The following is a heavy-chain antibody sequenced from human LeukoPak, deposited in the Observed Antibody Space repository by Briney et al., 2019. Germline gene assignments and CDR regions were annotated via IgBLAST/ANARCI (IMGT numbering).Heavy chain of an antibody. D-gene: IGHD6-19*01. J-gene: IGHJ3*02. V-gene: IGHV1-69*04. CDR3: ASPSGAVADAFDI. CDR2: IIPILGIA. Sequence: EASVKVSCKASGGTFSSYAISWVRQAPGQGLEWMGRIIPILGIANYAQKFQGRVTITADKSTSTAYMELSSLRSEDTAVYYCASPSGAVADAFDIWGQGTMVTVSS. CDR1: GGTFSSYA.